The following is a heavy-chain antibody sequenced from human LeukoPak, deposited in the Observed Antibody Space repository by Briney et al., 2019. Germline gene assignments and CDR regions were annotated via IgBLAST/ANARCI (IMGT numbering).Heavy chain of an antibody. CDR1: GFTFSSYS. V-gene: IGHV3-48*01. Sequence: PGGSLRLSCAASGFTFSSYSMNSVRQAPGKGLEWVSYISSSSSTIYYADSVKGRFTISRDNARNSLYLQMNRLRAEDTAVYYCARVIHKGNYDSSDYYGYWGQGTLVTVSS. CDR2: ISSSSSTI. J-gene: IGHJ4*02. CDR3: ARVIHKGNYDSSDYYGY. D-gene: IGHD3-22*01.